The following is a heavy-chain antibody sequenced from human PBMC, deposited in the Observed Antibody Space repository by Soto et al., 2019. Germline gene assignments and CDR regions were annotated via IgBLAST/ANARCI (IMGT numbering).Heavy chain of an antibody. CDR3: ARWSHLDY. CDR1: GFSFGSYA. V-gene: IGHV3-23*01. CDR2: ISGSDGKT. J-gene: IGHJ4*02. D-gene: IGHD3-3*01. Sequence: PGGSLRLSCAASGFSFGSYALSWVRQAPGKGLEWVSTISGSDGKTFYADSVKGRFSISRDTSQNTLYLQMNSLRADDTAIYHCARWSHLDYWGQGTRVTVSS.